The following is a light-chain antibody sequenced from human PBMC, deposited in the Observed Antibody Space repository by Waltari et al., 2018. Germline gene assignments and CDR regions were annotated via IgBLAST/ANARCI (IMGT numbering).Light chain of an antibody. V-gene: IGKV1-9*01. CDR1: QGISSY. CDR2: AAS. Sequence: SPSSLSASVGDRVTITCRASQGISSYLAWYQQKPGKAPKLLIYAASTLQSGVPSRFSGSGSGTDFTLTISSLQPEDFVTYYCQQLNSYPLTFGGGTKVEIK. CDR3: QQLNSYPLT. J-gene: IGKJ4*01.